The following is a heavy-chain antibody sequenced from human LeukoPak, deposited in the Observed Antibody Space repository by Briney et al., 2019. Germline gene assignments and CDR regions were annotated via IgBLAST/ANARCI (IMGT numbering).Heavy chain of an antibody. CDR2: ISAYNGNT. CDR3: ARTAEGDNATYLDY. CDR1: GYIFTNYG. J-gene: IGHJ4*02. Sequence: ASVKVSCKASGYIFTNYGISWVRQAPGQGLEWMGWISAYNGNTNYAQKLQGRVTMTTDTSTSTAYMELRSLRSDDTAVYYCARTAEGDNATYLDYWGEGTLVTVSS. D-gene: IGHD2-21*02. V-gene: IGHV1-18*01.